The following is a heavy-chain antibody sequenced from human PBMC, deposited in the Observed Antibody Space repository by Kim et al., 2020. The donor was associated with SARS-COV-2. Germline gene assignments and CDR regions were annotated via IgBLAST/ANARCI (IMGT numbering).Heavy chain of an antibody. D-gene: IGHD1-26*01. CDR3: AGGNYFFFFDY. V-gene: IGHV4-59*08. CDR2: ISYSGST. CDR1: GASISSYY. Sequence: SETLSLTCTVSGASISSYYWTWIRQPPGKGLEWIGYISYSGSTNYNPSLKSRVTISVDTSKNQFSLKLSSVTAADTAVYYCAGGNYFFFFDYLGQGTLVT. J-gene: IGHJ4*02.